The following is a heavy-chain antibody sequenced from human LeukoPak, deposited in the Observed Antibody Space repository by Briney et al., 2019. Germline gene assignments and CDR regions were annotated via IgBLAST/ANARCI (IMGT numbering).Heavy chain of an antibody. J-gene: IGHJ4*02. V-gene: IGHV1-2*02. CDR1: GYTFTGYY. D-gene: IGHD2-21*02. CDR2: INPNSGGT. CDR3: ARAPVVVTAISYYFDY. Sequence: GASVKVSCKASGYTFTGYYMHWVRQAPGQGLEWMGWINPNSGGTNYAQKFQGRVTMTRDTSISTAYMELSRLRSDDTAVYYCARAPVVVTAISYYFDYWGQGTLVTVSS.